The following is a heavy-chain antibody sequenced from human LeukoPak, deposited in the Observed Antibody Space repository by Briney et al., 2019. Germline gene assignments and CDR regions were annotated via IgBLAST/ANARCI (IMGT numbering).Heavy chain of an antibody. V-gene: IGHV4-31*03. J-gene: IGHJ3*01. CDR1: GVSISSGGYY. D-gene: IGHD2-15*01. CDR3: ARVVAGLAALDV. CDR2: IFFSGST. Sequence: KPSQTLSLTCTVSGVSISSGGYYWSWIRQHPGKGLEWIGYIFFSGSTYYNPSPESRVNISVDTSENQFSLKVTSVTAADTAVYYCARVVAGLAALDVWGQGTVVTVSS.